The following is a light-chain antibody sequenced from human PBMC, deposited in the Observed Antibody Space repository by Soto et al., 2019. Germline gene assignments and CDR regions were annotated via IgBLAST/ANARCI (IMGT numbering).Light chain of an antibody. V-gene: IGKV3-15*01. CDR1: QSVSSN. CDR3: QQYHNWPPGT. CDR2: GAS. Sequence: EIVMTQSPATLSVSPAERATLSCRASQSVSSNLSWYQQKPGQAPRLLIYGASTRATGIPARFSGSGSGTEFTLTISSLQSEDFAVYYCQQYHNWPPGTFGQGTKVEIK. J-gene: IGKJ1*01.